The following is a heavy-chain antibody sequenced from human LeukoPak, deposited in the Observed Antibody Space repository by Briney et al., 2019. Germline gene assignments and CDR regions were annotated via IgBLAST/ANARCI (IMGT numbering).Heavy chain of an antibody. V-gene: IGHV3-7*01. J-gene: IGHJ4*02. CDR3: ARDSSPDSSGYYY. D-gene: IGHD3-22*01. Sequence: GGSLRLSCAASGFTFSMYWMSWVRQAPGKGPEWVANIKEDGSEKHYVDSVKGRFTISRDNAKDSLYLQMSSLRAEDTAVYYCARDSSPDSSGYYYWGQGTLVIVSS. CDR2: IKEDGSEK. CDR1: GFTFSMYW.